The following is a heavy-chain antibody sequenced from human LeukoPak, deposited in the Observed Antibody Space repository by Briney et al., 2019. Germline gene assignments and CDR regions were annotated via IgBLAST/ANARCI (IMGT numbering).Heavy chain of an antibody. V-gene: IGHV1-46*01. CDR1: GYTFTSYY. J-gene: IGHJ4*02. CDR2: INPSGGST. CDR3: ARDPGAVAGMVARFDY. Sequence: ASVKVSCKASGYTFTSYYMHWVRQAPGQGLEWMGIINPSGGSTSYAQKFQGRVTMTRDMSTSTVYMELSSLRSEDTAVYYCARDPGAVAGMVARFDYWGQGTLVTVSS. D-gene: IGHD6-19*01.